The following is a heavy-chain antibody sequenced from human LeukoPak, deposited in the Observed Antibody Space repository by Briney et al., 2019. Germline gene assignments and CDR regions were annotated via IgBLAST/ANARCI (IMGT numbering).Heavy chain of an antibody. V-gene: IGHV3-21*01. CDR3: ARETTPFDY. Sequence: PGGSLRLSCAASGLTLSKYSMNWVRQAPGNGREWVSSISSSSSYIYYAHSVKGRFTITRDNAKNSLYLQMNSLRAEDTAVFYCARETTPFDYWGQGTLVTVSS. CDR1: GLTLSKYS. D-gene: IGHD1-14*01. J-gene: IGHJ4*02. CDR2: ISSSSSYI.